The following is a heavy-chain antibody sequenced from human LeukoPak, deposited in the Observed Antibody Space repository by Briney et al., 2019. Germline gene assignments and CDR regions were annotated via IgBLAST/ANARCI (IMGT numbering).Heavy chain of an antibody. CDR1: GFILRSYS. CDR2: IQPDGNDK. J-gene: IGHJ4*02. Sequence: PGGSLRLSCAASGFILRSYSMSWVRQAPGKGLEWVALIQPDGNDKYYTKSVKGRFTVSRDNSKNTLYLQLNSLRAEDTAVYYCAKRDRVTEFDYWGQGALVTVSS. V-gene: IGHV3-30*02. CDR3: AKRDRVTEFDY. D-gene: IGHD2-21*02.